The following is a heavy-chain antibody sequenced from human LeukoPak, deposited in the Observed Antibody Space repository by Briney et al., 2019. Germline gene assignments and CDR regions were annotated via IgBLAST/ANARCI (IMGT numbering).Heavy chain of an antibody. Sequence: GRSLRPSCAASGFTFDDYAMHWVRQAPGKGLEWVSGISWNSGSIGYADSVKGRFTISRDNAKNSLYLQMNSLRAEDMALYYCAKDINYDSSGYYSDWGQGTLVTVSS. CDR2: ISWNSGSI. J-gene: IGHJ4*02. V-gene: IGHV3-9*03. CDR1: GFTFDDYA. D-gene: IGHD3-22*01. CDR3: AKDINYDSSGYYSD.